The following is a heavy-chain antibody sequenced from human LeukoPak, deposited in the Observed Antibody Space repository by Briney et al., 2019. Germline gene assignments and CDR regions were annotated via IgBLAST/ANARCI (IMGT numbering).Heavy chain of an antibody. CDR3: ARPDYGGDFYYFDY. V-gene: IGHV3-48*02. CDR2: ISSISTTI. CDR1: GFSFSTYS. J-gene: IGHJ4*02. Sequence: PGGSLRLSCAASGFSFSTYSMTWVRQAPGKGLEWVSYISSISTTIYYADSVKGRFTISRDNAKNSLYLQMNSLRDEDTAVYYCARPDYGGDFYYFDYWGQGTLVTVSS. D-gene: IGHD4-23*01.